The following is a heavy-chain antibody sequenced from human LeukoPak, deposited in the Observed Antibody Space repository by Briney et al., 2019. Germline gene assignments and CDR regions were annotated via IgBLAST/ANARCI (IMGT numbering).Heavy chain of an antibody. CDR2: INHSGST. CDR1: GGSFSGYY. V-gene: IGHV4-34*01. J-gene: IGHJ4*02. CDR3: ASARDGSGSYYRSAVGY. D-gene: IGHD3-10*01. Sequence: PSETLSLTCAVYGGSFSGYYWSWIRKPPGKGLEWIGEINHSGSTNYNPSPTNQITISVDTSKTQFSLKLSSVTAADTAVYYCASARDGSGSYYRSAVGYWGQGTLVTVSS.